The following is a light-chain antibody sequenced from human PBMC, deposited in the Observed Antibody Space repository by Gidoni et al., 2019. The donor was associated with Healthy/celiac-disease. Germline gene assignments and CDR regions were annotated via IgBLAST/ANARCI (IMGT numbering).Light chain of an antibody. CDR2: DAS. V-gene: IGKV3-11*01. CDR3: QQRSNWPPYT. Sequence: ELVLTPSPATLSLSPGERATLSCRASQSVSSYLAWYQQKPGQAPRLLIYDASNRATGIPARLSGSGSGTDFTLTISSLEPEDFAVYYCQQRSNWPPYTFGQGTKLEIK. CDR1: QSVSSY. J-gene: IGKJ2*01.